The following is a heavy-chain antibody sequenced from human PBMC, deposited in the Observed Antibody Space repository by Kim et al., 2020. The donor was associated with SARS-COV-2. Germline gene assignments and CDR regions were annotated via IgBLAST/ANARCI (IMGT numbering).Heavy chain of an antibody. Sequence: ASVKVSCKVSGYTLTELSMHWVRQAPGKGLEWMGGFDPEDGETIYAQKFQGRVTMTEDTSTDTAYMELSSLRSEDTAVYYCATVRLLWFGEGKDFDYWGQGTLVTVSS. CDR3: ATVRLLWFGEGKDFDY. V-gene: IGHV1-24*01. CDR2: FDPEDGET. D-gene: IGHD3-10*01. J-gene: IGHJ4*02. CDR1: GYTLTELS.